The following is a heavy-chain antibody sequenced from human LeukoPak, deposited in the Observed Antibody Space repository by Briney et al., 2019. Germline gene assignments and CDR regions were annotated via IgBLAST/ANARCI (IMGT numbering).Heavy chain of an antibody. CDR1: GGSFSGYY. D-gene: IGHD6-13*01. J-gene: IGHJ4*02. CDR2: INHSGST. CDR3: ARGRGSSSLSVFDY. Sequence: PSETLSLTCAVYGGSFSGYYWSWIRQPPGKGLEWIGEINHSGSTNYNPSLKSRVTISVDKSKNQFSLKLSSETAADTAVYYCARGRGSSSLSVFDYWGQGTLVTVSS. V-gene: IGHV4-34*01.